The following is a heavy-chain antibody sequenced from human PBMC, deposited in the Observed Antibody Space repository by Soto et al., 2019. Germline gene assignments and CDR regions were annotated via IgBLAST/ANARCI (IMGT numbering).Heavy chain of an antibody. Sequence: ASVKVSCKASGYTFTRYGISWLRQAPGQGLEWMGWISAYNGNTNYAQKLQGRVTMTTDTSTSTAYMELRSLRSDDTAVYYCARDGPPYCSSTSCYDPPCPHLSVYWGQGTLVTVSS. CDR3: ARDGPPYCSSTSCYDPPCPHLSVY. J-gene: IGHJ4*02. CDR2: ISAYNGNT. D-gene: IGHD2-2*01. V-gene: IGHV1-18*01. CDR1: GYTFTRYG.